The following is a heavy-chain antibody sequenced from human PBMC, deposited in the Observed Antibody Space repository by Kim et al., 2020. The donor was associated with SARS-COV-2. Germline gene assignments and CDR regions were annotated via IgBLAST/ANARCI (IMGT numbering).Heavy chain of an antibody. CDR2: IYYSGST. CDR3: ARTYYDILTGYYHPYYFDY. V-gene: IGHV4-59*08. J-gene: IGHJ4*02. CDR1: GGSISSYY. D-gene: IGHD3-9*01. Sequence: SETLSLTCTVSGGSISSYYWSWIRQPPGKGLEWIGYIYYSGSTNYNPSLKSRVTISVDTSKNQFSLKLCSVTAADTAVYYCARTYYDILTGYYHPYYFDYWGQGTLVTVSS.